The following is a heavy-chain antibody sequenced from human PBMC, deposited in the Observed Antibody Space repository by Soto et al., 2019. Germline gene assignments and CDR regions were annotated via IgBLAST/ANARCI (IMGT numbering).Heavy chain of an antibody. Sequence: SQTLSLTCAISGDSVSSNSAAWNWIRQSPSRGLEWLGRTYYRSKWYNDYAVSVKSRITINPDTSKNQFSLQLNSVTPEDTAVYYCARGFYQLAPGDTYYYYGMDVWGQGTTVTVSS. V-gene: IGHV6-1*01. CDR3: ARGFYQLAPGDTYYYYGMDV. J-gene: IGHJ6*02. D-gene: IGHD6-13*01. CDR2: TYYRSKWYN. CDR1: GDSVSSNSAA.